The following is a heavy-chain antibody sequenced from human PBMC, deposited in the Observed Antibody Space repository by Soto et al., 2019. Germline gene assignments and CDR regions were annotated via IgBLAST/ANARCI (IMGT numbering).Heavy chain of an antibody. CDR3: ATANWSHHYFDP. D-gene: IGHD1-1*01. Sequence: SETLSLTCAVYGGSFSGYYWSWLRQPPGKGLEWIGEINHSGSPNYNPSLKSRVTISVDTSKNQFSLKMTSVTAADTAVHYCATANWSHHYFDPWGQGTLVTVS. J-gene: IGHJ5*02. CDR1: GGSFSGYY. V-gene: IGHV4-34*01. CDR2: INHSGSP.